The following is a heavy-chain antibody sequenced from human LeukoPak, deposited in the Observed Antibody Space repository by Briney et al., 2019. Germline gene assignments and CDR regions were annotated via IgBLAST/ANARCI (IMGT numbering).Heavy chain of an antibody. Sequence: GGSLRLSCAASGFTFSSYGMHWVRQAPGKGLEWVAVISYDGSNKYYADSVKGRFTISRDNSKNTLYLQMNSLRAEDTAVYSCARASGPFDYWGQGTLVTVSS. CDR1: GFTFSSYG. CDR2: ISYDGSNK. CDR3: ARASGPFDY. D-gene: IGHD3-10*01. J-gene: IGHJ4*02. V-gene: IGHV3-30*03.